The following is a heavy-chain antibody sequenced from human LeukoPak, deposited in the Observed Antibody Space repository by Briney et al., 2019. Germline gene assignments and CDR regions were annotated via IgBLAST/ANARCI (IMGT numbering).Heavy chain of an antibody. CDR2: ISYDGSSK. CDR1: GFTFSSYG. J-gene: IGHJ4*02. CDR3: AKDKSVLLWFGGFDY. D-gene: IGHD3-10*01. Sequence: TGKSLRLSCAASGFTFSSYGMHWVRQAPGKGLEWVAVISYDGSSKYYIDSVKGRFTISRDNAKNSLYLQMNSLRAEDTALYYCAKDKSVLLWFGGFDYWGQGTLVTVSS. V-gene: IGHV3-30*18.